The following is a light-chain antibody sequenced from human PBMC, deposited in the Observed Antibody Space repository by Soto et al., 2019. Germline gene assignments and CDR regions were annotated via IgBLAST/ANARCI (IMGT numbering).Light chain of an antibody. J-gene: IGLJ3*02. Sequence: QSALTQPASVSGSPGQSITISCTGTSSDVGGYNYVSWYQQHPGKAPKLMIYEVSNRPSGVSNRFSGSKSGNTASLTISGLQAQDEPDYYCSSYTSSSTWVFGGGTQLTVL. CDR1: SSDVGGYNY. CDR2: EVS. CDR3: SSYTSSSTWV. V-gene: IGLV2-14*01.